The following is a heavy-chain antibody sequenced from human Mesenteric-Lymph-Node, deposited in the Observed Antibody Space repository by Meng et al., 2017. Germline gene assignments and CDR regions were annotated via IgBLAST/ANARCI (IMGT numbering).Heavy chain of an antibody. V-gene: IGHV1-69*06. CDR2: IIPIFGTA. D-gene: IGHD2-2*01. CDR3: ATWVADCSSTSCHFDY. CDR1: GGTFSSYA. J-gene: IGHJ4*02. Sequence: QVQLVQSGAEVKKPGSSVKVSCKASGGTFSSYAISWVRQAPGQGLEWMGGIIPIFGTANYAQKFQGRVTITADKSTSTAYMELSSLRSEDTAVYYCATWVADCSSTSCHFDYWGQGTLVTVSS.